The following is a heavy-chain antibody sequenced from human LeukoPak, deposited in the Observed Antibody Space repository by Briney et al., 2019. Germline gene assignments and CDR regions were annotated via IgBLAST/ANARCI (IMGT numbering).Heavy chain of an antibody. Sequence: ASVTVSCTASGGTVSSYAISWVRQAPGQGLEWMGGIIPIFGTANYAQKFQGRVTITADESTSTAYMELSSLRSEDTAVYYCASSRWDTYYYDSSGYWFDPWGQGTLVTVSS. CDR3: ASSRWDTYYYDSSGYWFDP. CDR2: IIPIFGTA. CDR1: GGTVSSYA. J-gene: IGHJ5*02. V-gene: IGHV1-69*13. D-gene: IGHD3-22*01.